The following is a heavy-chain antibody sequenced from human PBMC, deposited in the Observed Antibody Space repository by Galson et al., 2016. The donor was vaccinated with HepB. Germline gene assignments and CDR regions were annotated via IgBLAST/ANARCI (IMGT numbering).Heavy chain of an antibody. Sequence: SLRLSCAASGFTFPNYNMNWVRQAPGKGLEWVSSISSRGSYISYADAVEGRFTISRDNPRNSLYLQMNSLRAEDTAVYYCARDNYNPYDFWSGYYPNSHYFLDLRGKRSTVAVSS. D-gene: IGHD3-3*01. CDR3: ARDNYNPYDFWSGYYPNSHYFLDL. CDR1: GFTFPNYN. V-gene: IGHV3-21*01. J-gene: IGHJ6*04. CDR2: ISSRGSYI.